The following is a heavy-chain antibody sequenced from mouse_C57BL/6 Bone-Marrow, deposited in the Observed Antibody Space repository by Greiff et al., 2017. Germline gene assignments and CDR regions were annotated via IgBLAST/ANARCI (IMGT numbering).Heavy chain of an antibody. CDR3: ARYHGSSPHYFDY. Sequence: QVQLKESGAELARPGASVKMSCKASGYTFTSYTMHWVKQRPGQGLEWIGYINPSSGYTKYNQKFKDKATLTADKSSSTAYMQLSSLTSEDSAVYYCARYHGSSPHYFDYWGQGTTLTVSS. D-gene: IGHD1-1*01. CDR1: GYTFTSYT. CDR2: INPSSGYT. J-gene: IGHJ2*01. V-gene: IGHV1-4*01.